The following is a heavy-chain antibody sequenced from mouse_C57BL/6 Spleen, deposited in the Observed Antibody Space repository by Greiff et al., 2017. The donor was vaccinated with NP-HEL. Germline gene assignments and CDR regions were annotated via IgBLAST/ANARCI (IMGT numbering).Heavy chain of an antibody. CDR2: ILPGSGST. CDR1: GYTFTGYW. CDR3: ARIIYYDYDRGPWFAY. J-gene: IGHJ3*01. V-gene: IGHV1-9*01. D-gene: IGHD2-4*01. Sequence: QVQLQQSGAELMKPGASVKLSCKATGYTFTGYWIEWVKQRPGHGLEWIGEILPGSGSTNYNEKFKGKATFTADPSSNTAYMQLSSLTTEDSAIYYCARIIYYDYDRGPWFAYWGQGTLVTVSA.